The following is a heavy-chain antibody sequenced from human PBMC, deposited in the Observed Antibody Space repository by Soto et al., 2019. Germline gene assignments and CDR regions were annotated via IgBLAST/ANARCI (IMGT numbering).Heavy chain of an antibody. J-gene: IGHJ6*02. CDR1: GGSVSSGSYY. D-gene: IGHD1-1*01. CDR2: IYYSGST. CDR3: ARVTPGNNLYYFSGMDV. V-gene: IGHV4-61*01. Sequence: SETLSLTCSVSGGSVSSGSYYWSWIRQPPGKGLEWIGYIYYSGSTNYNPSLKSRVTISVDTSKNQFSLKLSSVTAADTAVYYCARVTPGNNLYYFSGMDVWGQGTSVTVSS.